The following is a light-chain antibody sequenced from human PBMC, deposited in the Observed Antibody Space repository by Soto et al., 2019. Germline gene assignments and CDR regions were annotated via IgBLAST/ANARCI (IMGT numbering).Light chain of an antibody. J-gene: IGLJ1*01. Sequence: LTHPASVSGSPGQSIAISCTGTRSDVGAYNYVSWYQQHPGKAPKLMISEVTNRPSGVSDRFSGSKSGNTASLTISGLQAEDEADYYCSSFTSRFTFVFGTGTKVTV. CDR2: EVT. CDR3: SSFTSRFTFV. V-gene: IGLV2-14*01. CDR1: RSDVGAYNY.